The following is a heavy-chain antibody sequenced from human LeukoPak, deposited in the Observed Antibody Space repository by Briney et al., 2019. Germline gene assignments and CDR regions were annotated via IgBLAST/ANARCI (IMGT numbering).Heavy chain of an antibody. CDR2: IYYSGST. Sequence: SETLSLTCTVSGGSISSYYWSSIRQPPGKGLEWIGYIYYSGSTNYNPSLKSRVTISVDTSKNQFSLKLSSVTAADTAVYYCARVSYGDYVFDPWGQGTLVTVSS. D-gene: IGHD4-17*01. J-gene: IGHJ5*02. V-gene: IGHV4-59*01. CDR1: GGSISSYY. CDR3: ARVSYGDYVFDP.